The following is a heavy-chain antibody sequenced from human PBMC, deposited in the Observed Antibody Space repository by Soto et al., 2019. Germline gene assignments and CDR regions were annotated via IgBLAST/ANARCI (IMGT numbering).Heavy chain of an antibody. D-gene: IGHD4-4*01. V-gene: IGHV3-11*01. CDR2: ISGSSTNI. Sequence: QVHLLESGGNLVNPGGSLRISCVVSRFTFSDYYMAWIRQAPGRGLEWISYISGSSTNIKYADSVRGRFTISRDNAKSTLYLKMNSPSAEDTALYYCANDFRNFGFDNWDQGTLVTVSA. CDR1: RFTFSDYY. J-gene: IGHJ4*02. CDR3: ANDFRNFGFDN.